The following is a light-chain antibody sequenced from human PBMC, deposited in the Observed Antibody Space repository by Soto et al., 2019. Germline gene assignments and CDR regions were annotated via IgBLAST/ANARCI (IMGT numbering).Light chain of an antibody. CDR3: QQRGDWPPIT. CDR2: NAS. Sequence: EIVLTQSPATLSLSPGDRAILSCRASQSVSTFLAWFHQKPGPPPRLLIYNASNRTTGIPARFSGSGSGTDFTLTISSLEPEDFAVYYCQQRGDWPPITFGQGTRMEIK. V-gene: IGKV3-11*01. CDR1: QSVSTF. J-gene: IGKJ5*01.